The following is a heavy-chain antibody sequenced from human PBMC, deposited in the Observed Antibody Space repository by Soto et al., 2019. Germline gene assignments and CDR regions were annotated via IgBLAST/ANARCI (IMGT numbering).Heavy chain of an antibody. J-gene: IGHJ4*02. CDR1: GFTFSNAW. CDR2: IKSKTDGGTT. V-gene: IGHV3-15*01. CDR3: TTKETTLSGYDVFDY. D-gene: IGHD5-12*01. Sequence: GGSLRLSCAASGFTFSNAWMSWVRQAPGKGLEWVGRIKSKTDGGTTDYAAPVKGRFTISRDDSKNTLYLQMNSLKTEDTAVYYCTTKETTLSGYDVFDYWGQGTLVTVSS.